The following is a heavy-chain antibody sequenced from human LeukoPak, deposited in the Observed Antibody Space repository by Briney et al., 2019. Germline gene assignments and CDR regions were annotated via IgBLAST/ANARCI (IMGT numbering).Heavy chain of an antibody. CDR3: ARDRTTVIKY. V-gene: IGHV3-21*01. CDR2: ISSSSSYI. D-gene: IGHD4-17*01. J-gene: IGHJ4*02. Sequence: GGSLRLSCAASGFTFSSYSMNWVRQAQGKGLEWVSSISSSSSYIYYADSVEGRFTISRDNAKNSLYLQMNSLRAEDTAVYYCARDRTTVIKYWGQGTLVTVSS. CDR1: GFTFSSYS.